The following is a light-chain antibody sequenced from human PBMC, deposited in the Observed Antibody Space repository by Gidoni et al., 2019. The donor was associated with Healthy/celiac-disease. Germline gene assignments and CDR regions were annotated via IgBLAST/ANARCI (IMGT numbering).Light chain of an antibody. V-gene: IGKV3D-20*01. CDR2: AAS. CDR1: KSVSSSY. J-gene: IGKJ1*01. Sequence: EIVLTQSPATLSLSPGERATLSCGASKSVSSSYLTWYQQKPGLAPRLLIYAASSRATGIPDRFSGSGSGTDFTLTISRLEPEDFAVYYCQQYGSSPETFXQXTKVXIK. CDR3: QQYGSSPET.